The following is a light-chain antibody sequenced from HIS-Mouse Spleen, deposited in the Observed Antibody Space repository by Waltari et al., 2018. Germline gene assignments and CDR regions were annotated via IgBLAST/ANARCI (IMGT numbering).Light chain of an antibody. Sequence: SYVLTQPPSVSVAPGKTARITCGGNHIGRKSVHWYQQKQGQAPVLVVYDDSDRPSGIPERFSGSNSGNTATLTISRVEAGDEADYYCQVWDSSSDHVVFGGGTKLTVL. CDR1: HIGRKS. V-gene: IGLV3-21*03. J-gene: IGLJ2*01. CDR3: QVWDSSSDHVV. CDR2: DDS.